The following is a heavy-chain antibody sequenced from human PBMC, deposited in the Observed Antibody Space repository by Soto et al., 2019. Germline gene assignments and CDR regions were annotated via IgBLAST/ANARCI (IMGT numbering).Heavy chain of an antibody. CDR2: ISAYNGST. V-gene: IGHV1-18*01. Sequence: ASVKVSCKASGYTFTSYGISWVRQAPGQGLEWMGWISAYNGSTNYAQRLQGRVTMTTDTSTSTAYMELRSLRSDDTAVYYCARGGGYYGDPYYFDYWGQGTLVTVS. CDR3: ARGGGYYGDPYYFDY. D-gene: IGHD4-17*01. J-gene: IGHJ4*02. CDR1: GYTFTSYG.